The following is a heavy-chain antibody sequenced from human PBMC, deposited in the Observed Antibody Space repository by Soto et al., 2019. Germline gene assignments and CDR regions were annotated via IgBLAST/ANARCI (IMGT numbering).Heavy chain of an antibody. V-gene: IGHV4-30-4*01. Sequence: PSETLSLTCTVSGGSISSGDYYWSWIRQPPGKGLEWIGYIYYSGSTYYNPSLKSRVTISVDTSKNQFSLKLSSVTAADTAVYFCARGEVRGPFDIWGQGTKVTVSS. CDR2: IYYSGST. J-gene: IGHJ3*02. CDR1: GGSISSGDYY. D-gene: IGHD3-10*01. CDR3: ARGEVRGPFDI.